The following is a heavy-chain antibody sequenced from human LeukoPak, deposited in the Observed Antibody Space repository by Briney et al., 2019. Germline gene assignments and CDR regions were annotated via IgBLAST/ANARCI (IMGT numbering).Heavy chain of an antibody. V-gene: IGHV3-30*04. CDR3: ARGRSGSHHFDS. D-gene: IGHD3-10*01. CDR2: ISYDVSNK. Sequence: GRSLRLSCAASGFTFSNYAMHWVRQAPGKGLEWVAIISYDVSNKYYADSVKGRFTISRDNSKNTLYLQMNSLRADDTAVYYCARGRSGSHHFDSWGQGTLVTVPS. CDR1: GFTFSNYA. J-gene: IGHJ4*02.